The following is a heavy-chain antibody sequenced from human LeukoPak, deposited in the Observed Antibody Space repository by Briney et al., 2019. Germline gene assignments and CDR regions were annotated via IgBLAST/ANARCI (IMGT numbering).Heavy chain of an antibody. J-gene: IGHJ4*02. Sequence: KTSGTLSLTCTVSGGSISSGGYYWSWIRQHPGKGLEWIGYIYYSGSTYYNPSLKSPITMTVNTSKNQFSLKLSSVTAADTAVYYCARGLGYDTNRVGYYRYFFDSWGQGTLVTVSS. CDR3: ARGLGYDTNRVGYYRYFFDS. CDR2: IYYSGST. CDR1: GGSISSGGYY. D-gene: IGHD3-22*01. V-gene: IGHV4-31*01.